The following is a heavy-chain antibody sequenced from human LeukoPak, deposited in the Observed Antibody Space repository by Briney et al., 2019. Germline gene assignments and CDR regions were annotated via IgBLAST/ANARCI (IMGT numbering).Heavy chain of an antibody. D-gene: IGHD3-16*01. J-gene: IGHJ4*02. CDR2: IYDSENA. V-gene: IGHV4-59*08. CDR3: ARQSGGVATKLDY. CDR1: GGSISNSY. Sequence: SETLSLTCTVSGGSISNSYWSWIRRPPGKGLEWIGYIYDSENANYNPSLKSRVTISADTSKNQFSLKLSSVTAADTAIYYCARQSGGVATKLDYWGQGTLVTVSS.